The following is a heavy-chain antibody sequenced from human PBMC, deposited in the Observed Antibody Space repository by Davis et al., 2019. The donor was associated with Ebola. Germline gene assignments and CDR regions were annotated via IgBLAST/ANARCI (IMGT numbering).Heavy chain of an antibody. Sequence: PGGSLRLSCAASGFTFSDYYMSWIRQAPGKGLEWVSYISSSSSYTNYADSVKGRFTISRDNAKNSLYLQMNSLRAEDTAVYYCAKGIVVAALGGMDVWGQGTTVTVSS. CDR1: GFTFSDYY. CDR3: AKGIVVAALGGMDV. CDR2: ISSSSSYT. J-gene: IGHJ6*02. V-gene: IGHV3-11*06. D-gene: IGHD2-2*01.